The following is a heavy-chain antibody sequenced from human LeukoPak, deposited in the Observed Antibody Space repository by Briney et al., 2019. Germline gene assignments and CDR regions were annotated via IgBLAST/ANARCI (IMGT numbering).Heavy chain of an antibody. CDR3: ARGGGLGYCSSTSCPYFDY. J-gene: IGHJ4*02. CDR1: GGSISSYY. Sequence: SETLSLTCTVSGGSISSYYWSWVRQPPGKGLEWIGYIYYSGSTNYNPSLKSRVTISVDTSKNQFSLKLSSVTAADTAVYYCARGGGLGYCSSTSCPYFDYWGQGTLVTVSS. CDR2: IYYSGST. V-gene: IGHV4-59*01. D-gene: IGHD2-2*01.